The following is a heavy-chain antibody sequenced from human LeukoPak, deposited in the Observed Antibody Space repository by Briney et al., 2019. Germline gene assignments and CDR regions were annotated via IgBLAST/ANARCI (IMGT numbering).Heavy chain of an antibody. V-gene: IGHV4-31*03. CDR2: IYYSGST. J-gene: IGHJ4*02. CDR1: RGSISSGGYY. CDR3: ARCDPGMASIY. D-gene: IGHD5-24*01. Sequence: SETLSLTCTVSRGSISSGGYYWSWIRQHPGKGLECVGYIYYSGSTYYNPSLKSRVTLSVDTSKNQFSLKLRSVTTAGTAVYYCARCDPGMASIYWGQGTLVTVST.